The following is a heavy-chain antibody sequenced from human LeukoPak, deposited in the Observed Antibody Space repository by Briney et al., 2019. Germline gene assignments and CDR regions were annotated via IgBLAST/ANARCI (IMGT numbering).Heavy chain of an antibody. D-gene: IGHD3-3*01. CDR2: ISGSGGST. CDR3: AKNGLYYDFWSAFDY. V-gene: IGHV3-23*01. J-gene: IGHJ4*02. Sequence: GGSLRLSCAASGFTFSSYAMSWVRQAPGKGLEWVLAISGSGGSTYYADSVKGRFTISRDNSKNTLYLQMDSLRAEDTAVYYCAKNGLYYDFWSAFDYWGQGTLVTVSS. CDR1: GFTFSSYA.